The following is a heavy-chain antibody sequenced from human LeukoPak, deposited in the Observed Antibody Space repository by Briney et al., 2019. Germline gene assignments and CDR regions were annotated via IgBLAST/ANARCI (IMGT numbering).Heavy chain of an antibody. CDR2: IKQDGSEK. CDR1: GFTFSNYW. Sequence: GGSLRLSCAASGFTFSNYWMTWVRQTPGKGLEWVANIKQDGSEKYYVDSVKGRFTISRDNTKNSLYLQMNSLRAEDTAVYYCAKEAGTWYYYGSGSYYSPDYWGQGTLVTVSS. CDR3: AKEAGTWYYYGSGSYYSPDY. J-gene: IGHJ4*02. V-gene: IGHV3-7*01. D-gene: IGHD3-10*01.